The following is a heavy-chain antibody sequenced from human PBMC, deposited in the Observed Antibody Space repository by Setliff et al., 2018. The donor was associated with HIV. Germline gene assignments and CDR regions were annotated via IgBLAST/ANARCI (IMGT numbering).Heavy chain of an antibody. CDR2: IYHSGST. J-gene: IGHJ4*02. CDR1: GYSISSGYH. Sequence: SETLSPTCAVSGYSISSGYHWGWIRQPPGKGLEWIGSIYHSGSTYYNPSLKSRVSMSVDTSRNQFSLKLSSVTAADTAVFYCARVVQELFDSWGRGTLVTVSS. CDR3: ARVVQELFDS. V-gene: IGHV4-38-2*01. D-gene: IGHD1-1*01.